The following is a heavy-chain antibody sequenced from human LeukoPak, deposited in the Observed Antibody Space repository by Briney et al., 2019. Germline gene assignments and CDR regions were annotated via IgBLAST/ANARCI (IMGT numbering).Heavy chain of an antibody. CDR2: INAGNGNT. CDR1: GYTFTSYA. D-gene: IGHD3-10*01. J-gene: IGHJ4*02. CDR3: ARGDRLAHGVWFGELLII. V-gene: IGHV1-3*01. Sequence: GASVKVSCKASGYTFTSYAMHWVRQAPGQRLEWMGWINAGNGNTKYSQKFQGRVTITRDTSASTAYMELSSLRSEDTAVYYCARGDRLAHGVWFGELLIIWGQGTLVTVSS.